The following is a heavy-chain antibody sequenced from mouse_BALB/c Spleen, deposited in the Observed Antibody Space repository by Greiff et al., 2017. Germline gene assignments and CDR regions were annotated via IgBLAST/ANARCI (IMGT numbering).Heavy chain of an antibody. CDR1: GYSFTSYW. J-gene: IGHJ2*01. CDR2: IDPSDSET. D-gene: IGHD2-14*01. CDR3: ARENRYGGYFDY. V-gene: IGHV1S126*01. Sequence: VHLVESGPQLVRPGASVKISCKASGYSFTSYWMHWVKQRPGQGLEWIGMIDPSDSETRLNQKFKDKATLTVDKSSSTAYMQLSSPTSEDSAVYYCARENRYGGYFDYWGQGTTLTVSS.